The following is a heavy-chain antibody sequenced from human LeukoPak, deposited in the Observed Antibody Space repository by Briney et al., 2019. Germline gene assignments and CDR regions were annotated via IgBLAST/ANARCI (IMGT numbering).Heavy chain of an antibody. J-gene: IGHJ4*02. CDR1: GFPFSSYA. V-gene: IGHV3-23*01. CDR3: AKRHGDYFYY. D-gene: IGHD4-17*01. CDR2: ISDSFRIT. Sequence: GASLRLSCAASGFPFSSYAMSWVRQPPGKGLECVSTISDSFRITDDADSVKGRFTISRDNSKNTLYLQMNTLRAEDTAVYYCAKRHGDYFYYWGQGTLVTVSS.